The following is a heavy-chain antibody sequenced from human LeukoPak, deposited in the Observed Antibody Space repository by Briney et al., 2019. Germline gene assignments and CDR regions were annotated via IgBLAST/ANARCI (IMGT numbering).Heavy chain of an antibody. CDR1: GGFFSGYY. D-gene: IGHD1-26*01. CDR3: ARGSYSGSYLPWGY. CDR2: SYYSGST. V-gene: IGHV4-59*01. J-gene: IGHJ4*02. Sequence: SETLSLTCDVSGGFFSGYYWTWIRQPPGKGLEWIGYSYYSGSTNYNPSLKSRVTISVDTSKNQSSLKLGSVTAADTAVYYCARGSYSGSYLPWGYWGQGTLVTVSS.